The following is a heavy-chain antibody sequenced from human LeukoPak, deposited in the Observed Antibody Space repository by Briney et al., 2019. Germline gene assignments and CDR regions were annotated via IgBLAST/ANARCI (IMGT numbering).Heavy chain of an antibody. Sequence: GGSLRLSCAASGFTFSSYAMSWVRQAPGKGLEWVSAISGSGGSTYYADSVKGRSTISRDNSKNTLYLQMNSLRAEDTAVYYCATRIAARHAFDIWGQGTMVTVSS. CDR2: ISGSGGST. CDR3: ATRIAARHAFDI. CDR1: GFTFSSYA. V-gene: IGHV3-23*01. J-gene: IGHJ3*02. D-gene: IGHD6-6*01.